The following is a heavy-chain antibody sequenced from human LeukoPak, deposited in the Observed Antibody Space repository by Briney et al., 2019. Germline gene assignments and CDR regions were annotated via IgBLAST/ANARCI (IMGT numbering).Heavy chain of an antibody. CDR1: GFTFRSYE. V-gene: IGHV3-48*03. CDR2: ISSSGTTV. Sequence: SGGSLRLSCAASGFTFRSYEMNWVRQAPGKGLDWVSYISSSGTTVYYADSVRGRFTVSRDNGKNSLYLEMNSLRAEDTAVYYCARSINGDSDHWGQGTLVTVSS. CDR3: ARSINGDSDH. J-gene: IGHJ4*02. D-gene: IGHD7-27*01.